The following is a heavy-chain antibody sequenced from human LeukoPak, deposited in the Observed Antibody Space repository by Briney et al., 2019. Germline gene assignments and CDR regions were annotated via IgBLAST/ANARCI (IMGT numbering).Heavy chain of an antibody. CDR1: GGTFSSYA. CDR3: ARGELLYADYYYMDV. J-gene: IGHJ6*03. V-gene: IGHV1-69*05. D-gene: IGHD2-2*02. Sequence: GSSVKVSCTASGGTFSSYAISWVRQAPGQGLEWMGGIIPIFGTANYAQKFQGRVTITTDESTSTAYMELSSLRSEDTVVYYCARGELLYADYYYMDVWGKGTTVTVSS. CDR2: IIPIFGTA.